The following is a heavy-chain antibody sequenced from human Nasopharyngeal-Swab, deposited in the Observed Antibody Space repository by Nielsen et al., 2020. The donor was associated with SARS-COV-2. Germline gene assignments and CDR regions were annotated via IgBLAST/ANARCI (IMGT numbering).Heavy chain of an antibody. V-gene: IGHV3-64*04. D-gene: IGHD5-24*01. CDR1: GFTFSSHA. J-gene: IGHJ2*01. Sequence: GESLKISCSASGFTFSSHAMHWVRQAPGKGLEYLAAVTPDGGSPYYADSVEGRFIISRDNSKNTLYLQMNSLRAEDTAVYYCARGGWLQIITYFDLWGRGTLVTVSS. CDR3: ARGGWLQIITYFDL. CDR2: VTPDGGSP.